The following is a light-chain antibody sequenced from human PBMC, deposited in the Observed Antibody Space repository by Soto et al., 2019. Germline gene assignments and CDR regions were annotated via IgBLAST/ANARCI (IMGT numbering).Light chain of an antibody. J-gene: IGKJ1*01. V-gene: IGKV3-15*01. Sequence: EVVVTQSPSTLSLSRGERASRSCRASQSISNWLAWCQQKPGQAPRLLIYGASTRAPGIPARFSGSGSGTEFTLTISSLQSEDFAVYYCQQYNNWPETFGQGTKVDIK. CDR2: GAS. CDR1: QSISNW. CDR3: QQYNNWPET.